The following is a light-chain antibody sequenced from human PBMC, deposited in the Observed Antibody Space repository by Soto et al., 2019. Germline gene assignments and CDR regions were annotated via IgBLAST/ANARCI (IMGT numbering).Light chain of an antibody. J-gene: IGKJ2*01. CDR1: QSVRSN. V-gene: IGKV3-15*01. Sequence: EIVMTQSPATLSVSPGERATHTCRASQSVRSNIAWFLQKPGQAPRLLIYGASARATGIPARFSGSGSGTEFTLTISSLQSEDFAVYYCQQYNNWPPYTFGQGTKLEIK. CDR3: QQYNNWPPYT. CDR2: GAS.